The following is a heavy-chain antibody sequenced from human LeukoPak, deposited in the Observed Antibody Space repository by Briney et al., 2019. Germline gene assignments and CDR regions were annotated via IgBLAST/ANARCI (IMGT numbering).Heavy chain of an antibody. Sequence: SETLSLTCAVYGGSFSGYYWSWIRQPPGKGLELIGEIIHSGSINYNPSLKSRVTISVDTSKNQFSLKLSSVTAADTAVYYCARGRRYGDRSRRFWFDPWGQGTLVTVSS. CDR3: ARGRRYGDRSRRFWFDP. CDR1: GGSFSGYY. V-gene: IGHV4-34*01. J-gene: IGHJ5*02. CDR2: IIHSGSI. D-gene: IGHD4-17*01.